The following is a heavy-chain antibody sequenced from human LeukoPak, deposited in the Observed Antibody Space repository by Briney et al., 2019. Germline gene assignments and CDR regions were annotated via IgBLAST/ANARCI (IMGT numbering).Heavy chain of an antibody. CDR1: GCTFSSYA. J-gene: IGHJ3*02. Sequence: VASEKVSCKASGCTFSSYAISWARQAPGQGLEWMGGIIPIFGTANYAQKFQGRVTITTDESTSTAYMELSSLRSEDTAVYYCARERSANSSGWYSAFDIRGQGTMVTVSS. D-gene: IGHD6-19*01. V-gene: IGHV1-69*05. CDR3: ARERSANSSGWYSAFDI. CDR2: IIPIFGTA.